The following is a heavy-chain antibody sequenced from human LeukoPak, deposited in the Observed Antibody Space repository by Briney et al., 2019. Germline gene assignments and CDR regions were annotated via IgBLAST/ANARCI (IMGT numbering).Heavy chain of an antibody. CDR3: ARVFSSSSGYWFDP. V-gene: IGHV4-31*03. Sequence: SETLPLTCTVSGGSISSGGYYWSWIRQHPGKGLEWIGYIYYSGSTYYNPSLKSRVTISVDTSKNQFSLKLSSVTAADTAVYYCARVFSSSSGYWFDPWGQGTLVTVSS. CDR2: IYYSGST. D-gene: IGHD6-6*01. CDR1: GGSISSGGYY. J-gene: IGHJ5*02.